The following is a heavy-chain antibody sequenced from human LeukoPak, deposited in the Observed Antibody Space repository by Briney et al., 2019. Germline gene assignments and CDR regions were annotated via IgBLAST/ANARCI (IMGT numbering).Heavy chain of an antibody. CDR1: GYTFTGYY. D-gene: IGHD1-26*01. Sequence: ASVKVSCKASGYTFTGYYMHWVRQAPGQGLEGMGRINPNSGGTNYVQKVHDRVTITRGRSVRKAYMELSRLISDDTAVYYCARDFIVAPNGGWGQGTLVTVSS. CDR3: ARDFIVAPNGG. V-gene: IGHV1-2*06. J-gene: IGHJ4*02. CDR2: INPNSGGT.